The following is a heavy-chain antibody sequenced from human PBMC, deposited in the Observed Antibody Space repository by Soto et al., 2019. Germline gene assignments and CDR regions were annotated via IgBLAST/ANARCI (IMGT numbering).Heavy chain of an antibody. Sequence: ASVKVSCKASGGTFSSYTISWVRQAPGQGLEWMGRIIPILGIANYAQKFQGRVTITADKSTSTAYMELSSLRSEDTAVYYCARVESRYCSGGSCYSPFDYWGQGTLVTVS. V-gene: IGHV1-69*02. CDR3: ARVESRYCSGGSCYSPFDY. CDR1: GGTFSSYT. CDR2: IIPILGIA. J-gene: IGHJ4*02. D-gene: IGHD2-15*01.